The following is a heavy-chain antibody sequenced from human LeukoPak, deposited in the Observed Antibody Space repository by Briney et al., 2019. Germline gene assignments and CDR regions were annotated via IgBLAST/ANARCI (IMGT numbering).Heavy chain of an antibody. V-gene: IGHV3-21*01. CDR2: ISSSSSYI. J-gene: IGHJ6*03. CDR3: ARDGDYYGSAYYMDV. Sequence: GGSLRLSCAASGFHFSKYDMSWVRQAPGKGLEWVSSISSSSSYIYCADSVKGRFTISRDNAKNSLYLQMNSLRAEDTAVYYCARDGDYYGSAYYMDVWGKGTTVTISS. D-gene: IGHD3-10*01. CDR1: GFHFSKYD.